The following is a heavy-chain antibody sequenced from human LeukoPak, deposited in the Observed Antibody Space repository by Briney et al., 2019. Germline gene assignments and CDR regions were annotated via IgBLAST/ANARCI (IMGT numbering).Heavy chain of an antibody. CDR2: ISAYNGNT. CDR3: ARARGYWSGGSCYSDY. CDR1: GYTFTRYG. J-gene: IGHJ4*02. Sequence: ASVKVSCKASGYTFTRYGISWVRPAPGRGLEGMGWISAYNGNTNSAQKLQGRVTMTTDTCTSTAYMELGSVRSDDTAVYCCARARGYWSGGSCYSDYWGQGTLVTVSS. V-gene: IGHV1-18*01. D-gene: IGHD2-15*01.